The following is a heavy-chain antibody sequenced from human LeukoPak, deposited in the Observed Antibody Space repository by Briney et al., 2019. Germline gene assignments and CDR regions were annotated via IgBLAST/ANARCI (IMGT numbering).Heavy chain of an antibody. V-gene: IGHV1-69*01. CDR1: GGTFSSYA. CDR3: ARDRGYSYVLVY. Sequence: SVKVSCKASGGTFSSYAISWVRQAPGQGLEWMGGIIPIFGTADYAQKFQGRVTITADESTSTAYMELSSLRSEDTAVYYCARDRGYSYVLVYWGQGTLVTVSS. CDR2: IIPIFGTA. J-gene: IGHJ4*02. D-gene: IGHD5-18*01.